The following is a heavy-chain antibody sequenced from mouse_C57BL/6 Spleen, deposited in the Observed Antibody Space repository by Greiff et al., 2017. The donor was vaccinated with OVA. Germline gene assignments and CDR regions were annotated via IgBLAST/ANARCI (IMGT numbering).Heavy chain of an antibody. CDR2: IWRGGST. Sequence: VKLMESGPGLVQPSQSLSITCTVSGFSLTSYGVHWVRQSPGKGLEWLGVIWRGGSTDYNAAFMSRLSITKDNSKSQVFFKMNSLQADDTAIYYCANTYYGNYVGYFDVWGTGTTVTVSS. V-gene: IGHV2-5*01. D-gene: IGHD2-10*01. J-gene: IGHJ1*03. CDR1: GFSLTSYG. CDR3: ANTYYGNYVGYFDV.